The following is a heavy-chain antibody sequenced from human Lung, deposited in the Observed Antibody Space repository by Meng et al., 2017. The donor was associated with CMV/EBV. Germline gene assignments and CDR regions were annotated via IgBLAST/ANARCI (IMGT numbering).Heavy chain of an antibody. CDR2: VYYIGNT. J-gene: IGHJ5*02. Sequence: SETLSLICTVSGDSMNKYTGSYYWGWIRQPPGKGLEWIGNVYYIGNTFYNPSLKSRVSISMDTSKSQVSLKLNSVTAADTAVYYCARAFHCSSTSCYKTNWFDPWXQGTLVXVSS. CDR3: ARAFHCSSTSCYKTNWFDP. CDR1: GDSMNKYTGSYY. V-gene: IGHV4-39*07. D-gene: IGHD2-2*02.